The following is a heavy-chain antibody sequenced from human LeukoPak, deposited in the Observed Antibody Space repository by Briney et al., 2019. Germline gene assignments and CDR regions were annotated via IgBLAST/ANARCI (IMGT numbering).Heavy chain of an antibody. CDR2: ISYDENNK. CDR3: AREELERPAALDY. J-gene: IGHJ4*02. V-gene: IGHV3-30*04. D-gene: IGHD1-1*01. Sequence: GGSLRLSCSASGFTFGSYAMHWVRQAPGKGLEWVAVISYDENNKYYADSVKGRFTISRDNSKNTLYLQMNSLRAEDTAVYYCAREELERPAALDYWGQGTLVTVSS. CDR1: GFTFGSYA.